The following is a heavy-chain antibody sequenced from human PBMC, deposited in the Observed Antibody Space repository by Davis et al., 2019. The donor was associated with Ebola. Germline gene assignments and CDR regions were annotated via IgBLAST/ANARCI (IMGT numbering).Heavy chain of an antibody. CDR3: SIAAAGHGGDY. CDR2: IRSKANSYAT. J-gene: IGHJ4*02. V-gene: IGHV3-73*01. Sequence: GGSLRLSCAASGFTFSGPAMHWVRQASGKGLEWVGRIRSKANSYATAYAASVKGRFTISRDDSKNTAYLQMNSLKTEDTAVYYCSIAAAGHGGDYWGQGTLVTVSS. CDR1: GFTFSGPA. D-gene: IGHD6-13*01.